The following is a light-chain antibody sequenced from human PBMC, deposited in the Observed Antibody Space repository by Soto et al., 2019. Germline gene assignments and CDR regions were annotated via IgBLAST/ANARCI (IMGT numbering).Light chain of an antibody. Sequence: IVMTQSPATLSVSPCERATLSCSSSPSVSGSNLAWYQQKPGQAPRLVIYGTFIRPTGIPDRFSGSGSGTDFTLTISRLEPEDFAVYYCQQYDTSPRTFGQGAKVDIK. CDR2: GTF. J-gene: IGKJ1*01. V-gene: IGKV3-20*01. CDR1: PSVSGSN. CDR3: QQYDTSPRT.